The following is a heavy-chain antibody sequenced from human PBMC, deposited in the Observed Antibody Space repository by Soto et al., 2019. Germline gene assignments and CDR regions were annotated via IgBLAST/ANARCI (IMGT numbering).Heavy chain of an antibody. J-gene: IGHJ5*02. CDR2: IYYSGST. CDR3: ARRERAAGTDWWFDP. V-gene: IGHV4-39*01. Sequence: QLQLQESGPGLVKPSETLSLTCTVSGVSISSSSFHWGWIRQPPGKGLEWIGSIYYSGSTYYSPSLTSRVTISVDTYKNQFSLKLSSVTAADTAVYYCARRERAAGTDWWFDPWGQGTLVTVSS. CDR1: GVSISSSSFH. D-gene: IGHD6-13*01.